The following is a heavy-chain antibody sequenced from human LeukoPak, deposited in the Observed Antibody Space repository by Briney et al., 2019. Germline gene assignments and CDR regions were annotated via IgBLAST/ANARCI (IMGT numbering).Heavy chain of an antibody. CDR2: ISGSGGST. V-gene: IGHV3-23*01. D-gene: IGHD1-26*01. CDR1: GFTFSSYG. CDR3: TTDSGSYYPFDY. Sequence: GGSLRLSCAASGFTFSSYGMSWVRQAPGKGLEWVSAISGSGGSTYYADSVKGRFTISRDNSKNTLYLQMNSLKTEDTAVYYCTTDSGSYYPFDYWGQGTLVTVSS. J-gene: IGHJ4*02.